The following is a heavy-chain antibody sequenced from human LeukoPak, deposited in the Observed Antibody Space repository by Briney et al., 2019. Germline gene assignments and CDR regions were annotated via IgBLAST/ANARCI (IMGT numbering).Heavy chain of an antibody. Sequence: GGSLRLSCAASGFTFSSYGMHWVRQAPGKGLEWAAVIWYDGSNKYYADSVKGRFTISRDNSKNTLYLQMNSLRAEDTAVYYCARGPPYCSSTSCHLEYWGQGTLVTVSS. J-gene: IGHJ4*02. V-gene: IGHV3-33*01. CDR3: ARGPPYCSSTSCHLEY. CDR2: IWYDGSNK. CDR1: GFTFSSYG. D-gene: IGHD2-2*01.